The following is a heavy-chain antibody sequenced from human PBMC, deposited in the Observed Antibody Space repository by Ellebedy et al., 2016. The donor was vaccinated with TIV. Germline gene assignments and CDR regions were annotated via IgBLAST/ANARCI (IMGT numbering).Heavy chain of an antibody. D-gene: IGHD6-13*01. CDR2: IYRNDDK. J-gene: IGHJ5*02. Sequence: SGPTLVXPTQTLTLTCTFSGFSLSTSGMRVSWIRQPPGKALEWLALIYRNDDKRYSPSLKSRLTITKDTSKNQVVLTMTNMDPVDTATYYCAHSGYSSSWYDWFDPWGQGTLVTVSS. CDR3: AHSGYSSSWYDWFDP. CDR1: GFSLSTSGMR. V-gene: IGHV2-5*08.